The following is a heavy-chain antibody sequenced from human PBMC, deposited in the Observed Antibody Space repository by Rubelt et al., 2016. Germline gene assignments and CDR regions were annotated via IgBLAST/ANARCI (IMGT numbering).Heavy chain of an antibody. D-gene: IGHD1-1*01. CDR1: GGSFRNYY. Sequence: QVQLQQWGAGLLKPSETLSLTCAVYGGSFRNYYWTWIRQPPGKGLEWIGEINHSGSTNSNPSLNNRVTISVDTSKNQFSLQLTSVTAADTAVYYCAGGHGTAIDYWDLGTLVTVSS. J-gene: IGHJ4*02. CDR3: AGGHGTAIDY. CDR2: INHSGST. V-gene: IGHV4-34*01.